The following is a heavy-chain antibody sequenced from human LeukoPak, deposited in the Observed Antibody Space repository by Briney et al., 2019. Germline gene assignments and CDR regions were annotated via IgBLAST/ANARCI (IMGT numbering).Heavy chain of an antibody. CDR2: ISSSSSYI. CDR1: GFTFGSYS. Sequence: GGSLRLSCAASGFTFGSYSMNWVRQAPGKGLEWVSSISSSSSYIYYADSVKGRFTISRDNAKNSLYLQMNSLRAEDTAVYYCARVAVTMIVVVPHYYYMDVWGKGTTVTVSS. D-gene: IGHD3-22*01. CDR3: ARVAVTMIVVVPHYYYMDV. J-gene: IGHJ6*03. V-gene: IGHV3-21*01.